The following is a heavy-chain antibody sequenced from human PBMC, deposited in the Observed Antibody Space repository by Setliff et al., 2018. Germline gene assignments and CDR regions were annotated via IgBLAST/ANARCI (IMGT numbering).Heavy chain of an antibody. CDR2: INSDGSRT. V-gene: IGHV3-74*01. D-gene: IGHD2-2*01. Sequence: PGGSLRLSCAASGFTFSSHWMHWVRQGPGKGPVWVSRINSDGSRTDYADSVKGRFTISRDNAKNTLYLQMNSLRAEDTALYYCARGIVVVPAALDVWGKGTTVTVSS. CDR3: ARGIVVVPAALDV. J-gene: IGHJ6*04. CDR1: GFTFSSHW.